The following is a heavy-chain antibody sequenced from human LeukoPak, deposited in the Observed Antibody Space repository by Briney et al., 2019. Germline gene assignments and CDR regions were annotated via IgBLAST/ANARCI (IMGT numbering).Heavy chain of an antibody. CDR1: VGTSGSYV. V-gene: IGHV1-69*01. CDR3: ARDRGGLDP. CDR2: ILPIFGTA. Sequence: GSSVKISCKTSVGTSGSYVISWVRQAPGQGLDWMGGILPIFGTADYAQKFQGRVTITADESTNTAYMELKSLTSEDTAVYYCARDRGGLDPWGQGTLVTVSS. J-gene: IGHJ5*02. D-gene: IGHD4-23*01.